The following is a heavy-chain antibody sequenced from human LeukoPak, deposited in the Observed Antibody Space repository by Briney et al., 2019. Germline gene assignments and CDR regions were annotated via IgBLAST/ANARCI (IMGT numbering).Heavy chain of an antibody. Sequence: SETLSLTCTVSGYSISSGYYWGWIRQPPGKGLEGIGRIYHSGSTYYNPSLKRRGTISVDKSKNQFSLKLSSVTAADTAVYYCARMVLLWFGRPYYYYGMDVWGQGTTVTVSS. CDR2: IYHSGST. CDR3: ARMVLLWFGRPYYYYGMDV. CDR1: GYSISSGYY. D-gene: IGHD3-10*01. J-gene: IGHJ6*02. V-gene: IGHV4-38-2*02.